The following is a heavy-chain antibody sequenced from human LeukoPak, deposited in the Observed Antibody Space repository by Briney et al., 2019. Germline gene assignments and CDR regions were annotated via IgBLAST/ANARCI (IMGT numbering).Heavy chain of an antibody. CDR2: INPNSGGT. Sequence: ASVKVSCKASGYTFTGYYIFWVRQAPGQGLKWMGRINPNSGGTQYAQELQGRVTMTRDTCISTAYMELSRLRSDDTAVYYCARGYCSGGGCYSVENWFDPWGQGTLVTVSS. V-gene: IGHV1-2*06. CDR1: GYTFTGYY. CDR3: ARGYCSGGGCYSVENWFDP. D-gene: IGHD2-15*01. J-gene: IGHJ5*02.